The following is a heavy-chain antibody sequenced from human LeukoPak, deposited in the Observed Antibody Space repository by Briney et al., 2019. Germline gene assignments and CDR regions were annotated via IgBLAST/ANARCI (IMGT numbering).Heavy chain of an antibody. J-gene: IGHJ4*02. Sequence: PSETLSLTCTVSGGSISSGSYYWSWIRQPAGKGLEWIGRIYTSGSTNYNPSLKSRVTMSVDTSKNQVSLKLSSVTAADTAVYYCARTNGWQLRVPFDYWGQGTLVTVSS. D-gene: IGHD1-26*01. CDR2: IYTSGST. V-gene: IGHV4-61*02. CDR1: GGSISSGSYY. CDR3: ARTNGWQLRVPFDY.